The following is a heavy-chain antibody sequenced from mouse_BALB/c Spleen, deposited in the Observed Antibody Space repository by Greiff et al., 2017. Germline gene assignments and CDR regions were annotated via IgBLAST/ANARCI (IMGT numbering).Heavy chain of an antibody. Sequence: VQLQQSGPELVKPGASVKIPCKASGYTFTVYNMDWVKQSHGKSLEWIGDINPNNGGTIYNQKFKGKATLTVDKSSSTAYMELRSLTSEDTAVYYCARDGGNYKFAYWGQGTLVTDSA. V-gene: IGHV1-18*01. CDR3: ARDGGNYKFAY. D-gene: IGHD1-1*02. CDR1: GYTFTVYN. CDR2: INPNNGGT. J-gene: IGHJ3*01.